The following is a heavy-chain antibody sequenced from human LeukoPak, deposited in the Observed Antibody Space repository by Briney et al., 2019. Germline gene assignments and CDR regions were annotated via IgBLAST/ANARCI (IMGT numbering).Heavy chain of an antibody. V-gene: IGHV3-15*01. CDR1: GFTFSNAW. CDR2: IKRKPDGGAT. J-gene: IGHJ3*02. Sequence: GGSLRLSCAASGFTFSNAWMSWVRQAPGKGLEWVGRIKRKPDGGATDYAAPVKGRFTISRDDSKDTLYLQMNSLKTEDTAVYYCTTNDAFDIWGQGTMVIVSS. CDR3: TTNDAFDI.